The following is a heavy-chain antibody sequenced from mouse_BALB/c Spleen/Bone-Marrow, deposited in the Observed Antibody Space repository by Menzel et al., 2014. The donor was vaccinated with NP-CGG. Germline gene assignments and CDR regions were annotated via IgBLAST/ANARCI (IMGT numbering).Heavy chain of an antibody. Sequence: EVQLVESGAELVKPGASVKLSCTASGFNIKDTYMHWVKQRPEQGLEWIGRIDPANGNTKYDPKFQGKATITADTSSNTAYLQVSSLTSEDTAVYYCARWEYYAMDYWGQGTSVTVSS. J-gene: IGHJ4*01. D-gene: IGHD4-1*01. CDR1: GFNIKDTY. V-gene: IGHV14-3*02. CDR3: ARWEYYAMDY. CDR2: IDPANGNT.